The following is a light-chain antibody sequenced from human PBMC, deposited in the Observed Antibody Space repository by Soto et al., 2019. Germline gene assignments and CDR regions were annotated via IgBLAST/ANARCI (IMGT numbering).Light chain of an antibody. V-gene: IGKV3-20*01. J-gene: IGKJ4*01. CDR3: KQYNSG. Sequence: EIVLTQSPGTLSLSPWEIATLSCRASQSVSSGYLAWYQQKAGQAPRLLIYDASSRATGIPDRFSGSGSGTEFTLTISSMQPDDFATYYCKQYNSGFGGGTKVDIK. CDR2: DAS. CDR1: QSVSSGY.